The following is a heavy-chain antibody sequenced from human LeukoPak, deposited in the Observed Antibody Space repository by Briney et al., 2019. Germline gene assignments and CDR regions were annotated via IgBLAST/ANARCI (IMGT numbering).Heavy chain of an antibody. CDR2: IYDSGST. V-gene: IGHV4-59*08. CDR1: GGSISSYY. CDR3: ARHIDGYIHFDY. J-gene: IGHJ4*02. D-gene: IGHD5-24*01. Sequence: SETLSLTCTVSGGSISSYYWSWIWQPPGKGLEWIGYIYDSGSTNYNPSLKSRVTISVDTSKNQFSLKLSSVTAADTAVYYCARHIDGYIHFDYWGQGTLVTVSS.